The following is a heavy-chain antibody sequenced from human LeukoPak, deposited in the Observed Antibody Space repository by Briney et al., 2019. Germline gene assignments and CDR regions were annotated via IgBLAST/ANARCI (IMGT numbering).Heavy chain of an antibody. Sequence: PGRSLRLSCAASGFTFSNYGIHWVRQAPGKGLEWVAVISYDGSNKYYADSVKGRFTISRDNSKNTLYLQMNSLRTEDTAVYYCARNVEMATIMMEYYFDYWGQGTLVTVSS. CDR2: ISYDGSNK. CDR3: ARNVEMATIMMEYYFDY. V-gene: IGHV3-30*03. D-gene: IGHD5-12*01. J-gene: IGHJ4*02. CDR1: GFTFSNYG.